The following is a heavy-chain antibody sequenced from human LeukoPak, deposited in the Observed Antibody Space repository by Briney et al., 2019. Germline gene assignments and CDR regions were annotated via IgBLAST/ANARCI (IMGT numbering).Heavy chain of an antibody. CDR2: IYTSGST. J-gene: IGHJ6*03. CDR3: ARELDSGSYYLYYHYYMDV. Sequence: PSQTLSLTCTVSGGSISSGSYYWSWIRQPAGKGLEWIGRIYTSGSTNYNPSLKSRVTISVDTSKNQFSLKLSSVTAADTAVYYCARELDSGSYYLYYHYYMDVWGKGTTVTVSS. V-gene: IGHV4-61*02. D-gene: IGHD1-26*01. CDR1: GGSISSGSYY.